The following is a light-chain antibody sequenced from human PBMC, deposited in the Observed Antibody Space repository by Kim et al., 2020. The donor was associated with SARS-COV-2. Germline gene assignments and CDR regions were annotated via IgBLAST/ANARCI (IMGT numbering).Light chain of an antibody. V-gene: IGKV1-39*01. CDR3: QQTFSTQYS. J-gene: IGKJ2*03. CDR2: GAS. Sequence: SASVGDRVTFTGRTTQSVSINVNWYQQRPGKAPRLLIYGASTLQSGVPSRFSGSGSGTGFTLTISSLQSEDFAIYYCQQTFSTQYSFGQGTKLEI. CDR1: QSVSIN.